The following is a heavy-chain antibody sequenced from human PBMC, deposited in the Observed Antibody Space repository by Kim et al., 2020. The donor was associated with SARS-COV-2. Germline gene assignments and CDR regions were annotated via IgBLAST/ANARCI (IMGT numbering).Heavy chain of an antibody. CDR3: AKALTDTWGITVAAGY. V-gene: IGHV3-9*01. J-gene: IGHJ4*02. D-gene: IGHD6-19*01. Sequence: ADSVKGRFSISRDNAKNSLYLQMNSLRAEDTAFYYCAKALTDTWGITVAAGYWGQGTLVTVSS.